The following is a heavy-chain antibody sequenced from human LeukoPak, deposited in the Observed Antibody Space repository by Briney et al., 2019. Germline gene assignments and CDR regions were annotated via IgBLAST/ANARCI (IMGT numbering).Heavy chain of an antibody. CDR1: GGSISSHGYY. Sequence: PSETLSLTCTVSGGSISSHGYYWGWIRQPPGKGLEWIGYIYYSGSTYYNPSLKSRVTISVDTSKNQFSLKLSSVTAADTAVYYCARVVRDGYNLYWGQGTLVTVSS. CDR2: IYYSGST. CDR3: ARVVRDGYNLY. D-gene: IGHD5-24*01. V-gene: IGHV4-30-4*08. J-gene: IGHJ4*02.